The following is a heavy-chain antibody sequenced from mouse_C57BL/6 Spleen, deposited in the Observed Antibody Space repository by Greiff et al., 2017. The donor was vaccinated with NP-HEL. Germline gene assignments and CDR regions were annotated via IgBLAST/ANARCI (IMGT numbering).Heavy chain of an antibody. D-gene: IGHD1-1*01. Sequence: VQLQQSGPELVKPGASVKIPCKASGYTFTDYNMDWVKQSHGKSLEWIGDINPNNGGTIYNQKFKGKATLTVDKSSSTAYMELRSLTSEDTAVYYCARSRSYYGSSYYFDYWGQGTTLTVSS. V-gene: IGHV1-18*01. CDR2: INPNNGGT. CDR1: GYTFTDYN. CDR3: ARSRSYYGSSYYFDY. J-gene: IGHJ2*01.